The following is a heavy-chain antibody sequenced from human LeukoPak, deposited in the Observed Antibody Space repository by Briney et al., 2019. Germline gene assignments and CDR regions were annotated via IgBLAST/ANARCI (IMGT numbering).Heavy chain of an antibody. CDR3: ARQRYGSGSYQNYMDV. CDR2: IYYSGST. CDR1: GGSFSGYY. J-gene: IGHJ6*03. V-gene: IGHV4-59*01. D-gene: IGHD3-10*01. Sequence: SETLSLTCAVYGGSFSGYYWSWIRQPPGKGLEWIGYIYYSGSTNYNPSLKSRVTISVDTSKNQFSLKLSSVTAADTAVYYCARQRYGSGSYQNYMDVWGKGTTVTVSS.